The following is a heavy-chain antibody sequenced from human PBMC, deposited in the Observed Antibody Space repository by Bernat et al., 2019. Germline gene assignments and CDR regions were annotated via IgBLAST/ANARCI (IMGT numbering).Heavy chain of an antibody. CDR3: TTKAQRLLWFGESYDY. CDR1: GFTFSNAW. CDR2: IKSKTDCGTT. J-gene: IGHJ4*02. D-gene: IGHD3-10*01. V-gene: IGHV3-15*07. Sequence: EVQLVESGGGLVKPGGSLRLSCAASGFTFSNAWMNWVRQAPGKGLEWVGRIKSKTDCGTTDYAAPVKGRFTISRDDSKNTLYLQMNSLKTEDTAVYYCTTKAQRLLWFGESYDYWGQGTLVTVSS.